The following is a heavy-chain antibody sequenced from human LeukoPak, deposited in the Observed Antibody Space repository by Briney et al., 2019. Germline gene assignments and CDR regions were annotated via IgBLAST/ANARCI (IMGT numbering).Heavy chain of an antibody. Sequence: PGGSLRLSCAASGFTFSSYAMNWVRQAPGKGLEWVSAISGGGGSTYYADSVKGRFTISRDNSKNTLYLQMSSLRAEDTAVYYCAKAPPPYCSGGSCFDAFDIWGQGTMVTVSS. CDR2: ISGGGGST. CDR1: GFTFSSYA. J-gene: IGHJ3*02. CDR3: AKAPPPYCSGGSCFDAFDI. V-gene: IGHV3-23*01. D-gene: IGHD2-15*01.